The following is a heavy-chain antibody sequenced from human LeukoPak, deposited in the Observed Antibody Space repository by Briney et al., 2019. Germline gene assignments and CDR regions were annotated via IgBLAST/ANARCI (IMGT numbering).Heavy chain of an antibody. CDR1: RGTFSTYG. V-gene: IGHV1-69*13. CDR3: ARAGRRLFGVLIPLSFDY. Sequence: ASVKVSCKASRGTFSTYGLSWVRQAPGQGLEWMGGIIPIFGTAKYAQKFQGRVTITADESTRTAYMELSSLRSDDTAVYYCARAGRRLFGVLIPLSFDYWGQGTPVTVSS. CDR2: IIPIFGTA. D-gene: IGHD3-3*01. J-gene: IGHJ4*02.